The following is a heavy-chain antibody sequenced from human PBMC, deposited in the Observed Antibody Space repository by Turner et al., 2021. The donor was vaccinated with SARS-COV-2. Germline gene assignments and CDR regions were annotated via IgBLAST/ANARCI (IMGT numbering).Heavy chain of an antibody. CDR2: FDPEDGET. D-gene: IGHD2-21*02. J-gene: IGHJ4*02. CDR3: ATGYAYCGGDCSIDY. Sequence: QVQLVQSGAEVKKPGPSVTVSCKVSGYTLIELSMHWVRQAPGKGLEWMGGFDPEDGETIYAQKFQGRVTMTEDTSTDTAYMELSSLRSEDTAVYYCATGYAYCGGDCSIDYWGQGTLVTVSS. CDR1: GYTLIELS. V-gene: IGHV1-24*01.